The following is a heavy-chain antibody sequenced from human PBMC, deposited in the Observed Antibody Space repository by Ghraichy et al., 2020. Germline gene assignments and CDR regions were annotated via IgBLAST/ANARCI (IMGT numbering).Heavy chain of an antibody. D-gene: IGHD6-13*01. Sequence: SGPTLVKPTQTLTLTCTFSGFSLSTSEVGVGWIRQPPGKALEWLALIYWDDDKRYSPSLKSRLTITKDTSKNQVVLTMTNLDPVDTATYYCTHSIAAGSFDYWGQGTLVTVSS. J-gene: IGHJ4*02. V-gene: IGHV2-5*02. CDR1: GFSLSTSEVG. CDR2: IYWDDDK. CDR3: THSIAAGSFDY.